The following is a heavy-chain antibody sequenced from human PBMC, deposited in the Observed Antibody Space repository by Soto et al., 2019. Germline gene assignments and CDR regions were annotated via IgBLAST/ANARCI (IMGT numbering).Heavy chain of an antibody. D-gene: IGHD3-22*01. J-gene: IGHJ6*02. Sequence: EVQLVESGGGLVQPGGSLRLSCVVSGFTFSSYWMSWVRQAPGKGLEWVANIKQDGSEKYYVDSVKGRFTISRDNAKNSLYLQMNSLRAEDTAVYYCARAGDYYDSSGYCYGSFYYYYGMDVWGQGTTVTVSS. CDR3: ARAGDYYDSSGYCYGSFYYYYGMDV. CDR2: IKQDGSEK. CDR1: GFTFSSYW. V-gene: IGHV3-7*03.